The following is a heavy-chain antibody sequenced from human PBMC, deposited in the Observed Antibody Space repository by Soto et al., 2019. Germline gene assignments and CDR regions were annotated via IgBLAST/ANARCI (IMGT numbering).Heavy chain of an antibody. CDR2: VSYDGDNE. CDR3: AKDPNGDYLGAFDD. V-gene: IGHV3-30-3*01. D-gene: IGHD4-17*01. J-gene: IGHJ4*02. CDR1: GFTFSNYA. Sequence: GSLRLSCVASGFTFSNYAMHWVRQAPGKGLEWVAIVSYDGDNEYYADSVKGRFTISRDNSKNTLYLQMNSLRAEDTAVYYCAKDPNGDYLGAFDDWGQGTLVTVSS.